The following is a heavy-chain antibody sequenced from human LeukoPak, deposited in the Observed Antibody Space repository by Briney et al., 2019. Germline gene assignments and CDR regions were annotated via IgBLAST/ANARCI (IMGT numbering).Heavy chain of an antibody. Sequence: PGGSLRLSCAASGFTVSSKDMSWVRQAPGKGLEWVSINYSGGKTYYADSVKGRFTIFRDNSKNTLYLQMNSLRGEDTAVYYCAGFASGTYTDAFDVWGQGTMVTVSS. CDR1: GFTVSSKD. CDR2: NYSGGKT. V-gene: IGHV3-53*01. CDR3: AGFASGTYTDAFDV. D-gene: IGHD3-10*01. J-gene: IGHJ3*01.